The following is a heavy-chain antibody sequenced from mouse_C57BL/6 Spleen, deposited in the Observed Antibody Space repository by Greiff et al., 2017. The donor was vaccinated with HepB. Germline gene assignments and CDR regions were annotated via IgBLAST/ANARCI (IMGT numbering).Heavy chain of an antibody. CDR3: ARDEATVAPFAY. CDR1: GFTFSSYA. J-gene: IGHJ3*01. Sequence: EVQLVESGGGLVKPGGSLKLSCAASGFTFSSYAMSWVRQTPEKRLEWVATISDGGSYTYYPDNVKGRFTISRDNAKNNLYLQMSHLKSEDTAMYYCARDEATVAPFAYWGQGTLVTVSA. V-gene: IGHV5-4*01. CDR2: ISDGGSYT. D-gene: IGHD1-1*01.